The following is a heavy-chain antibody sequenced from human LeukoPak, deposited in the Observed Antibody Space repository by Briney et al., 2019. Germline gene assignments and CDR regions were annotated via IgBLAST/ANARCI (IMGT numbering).Heavy chain of an antibody. D-gene: IGHD1-1*01. CDR2: ISYDGSNK. CDR1: GFTFSSYA. J-gene: IGHJ6*02. V-gene: IGHV3-30-3*01. Sequence: PGRSLRLSCAASGFTFSSYAMHWVRQAPGKGLEWVAVISYDGSNKYYADSVKGRFTISRDNSKNSLYLQMNSLRAEDTAVYHCARVYKAGTRYYYYGMDVWGLGTTVTVSS. CDR3: ARVYKAGTRYYYYGMDV.